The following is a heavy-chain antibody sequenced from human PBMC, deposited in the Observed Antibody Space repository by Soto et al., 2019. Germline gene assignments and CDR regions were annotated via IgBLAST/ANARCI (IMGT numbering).Heavy chain of an antibody. V-gene: IGHV1-2*02. CDR1: GYTFTGYY. CDR2: INPNSGGT. CDR3: ASRIAAAGRYYYYYYGMDV. D-gene: IGHD6-13*01. J-gene: IGHJ6*02. Sequence: ASVKGSCKASGYTFTGYYMHWVRQAPGQGLEWMGWINPNSGGTNYAQKFQGRVTMTRDTSISTAYMELSRLRSDDTAVYYCASRIAAAGRYYYYYYGMDVWGQGTTVTVSS.